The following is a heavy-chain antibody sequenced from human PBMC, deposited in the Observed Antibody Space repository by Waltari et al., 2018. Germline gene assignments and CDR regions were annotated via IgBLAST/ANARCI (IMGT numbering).Heavy chain of an antibody. CDR3: AKDLVPIVGAGFDY. CDR2: ISGRGGST. Sequence: EVQLLESGGGLVQPGGSLRLSCAASGFTFSSYAMSWVRQAPGKGLAWVSAISGRGGSTYYADSVKGRFTISRDNSKNTLYLQMNSLRAEDTAVYYCAKDLVPIVGAGFDYWGQGTLVTVSS. CDR1: GFTFSSYA. D-gene: IGHD1-26*01. J-gene: IGHJ4*02. V-gene: IGHV3-23*01.